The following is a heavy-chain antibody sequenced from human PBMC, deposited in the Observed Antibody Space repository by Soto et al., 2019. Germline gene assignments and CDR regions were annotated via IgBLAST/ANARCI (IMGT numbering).Heavy chain of an antibody. J-gene: IGHJ3*01. Sequence: QVQLQESGPGLLKPSETLSLTCTVSGASLSSYYWSWIRQPPGTGLEWIGYIYYSGSINYNPTLRSRASISGDTSKNQFSLTLTSVTAADTAVYYCARWLTQETFDVWGQGTMVTVSS. V-gene: IGHV4-59*01. CDR3: ARWLTQETFDV. D-gene: IGHD3-9*01. CDR2: IYYSGSI. CDR1: GASLSSYY.